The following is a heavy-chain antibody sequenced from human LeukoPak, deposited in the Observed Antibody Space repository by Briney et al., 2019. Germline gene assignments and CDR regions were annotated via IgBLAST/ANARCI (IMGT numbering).Heavy chain of an antibody. Sequence: ASVKVSCKASGGTFSSYAISWVRQAPGQGLEWMGRIIPIFGTANYAQKFQGRVTITTDESTSTAYMEPSSLRSEDTAVYYCARDLYGSYDLWGRGTLVTVSS. CDR3: ARDLYGSYDL. D-gene: IGHD4-17*01. V-gene: IGHV1-69*05. CDR1: GGTFSSYA. J-gene: IGHJ2*01. CDR2: IIPIFGTA.